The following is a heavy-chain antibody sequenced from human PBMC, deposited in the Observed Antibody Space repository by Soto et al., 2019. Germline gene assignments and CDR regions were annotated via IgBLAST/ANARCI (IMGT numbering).Heavy chain of an antibody. D-gene: IGHD2-15*01. CDR3: AKDSERPDCSGGSCYSARNFDY. Sequence: GGSLRLSCAASGFTFSSYGMHWVRQAPGKGLEWVAVISYDGSNKYYADSVKGRFTISRDNSKNTLYLQMNSLRAEDTAVYYCAKDSERPDCSGGSCYSARNFDYWGQGTLVTVSS. CDR2: ISYDGSNK. V-gene: IGHV3-30*18. CDR1: GFTFSSYG. J-gene: IGHJ4*02.